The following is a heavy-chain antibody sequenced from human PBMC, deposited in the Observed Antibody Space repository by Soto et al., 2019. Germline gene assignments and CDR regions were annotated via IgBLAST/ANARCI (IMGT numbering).Heavy chain of an antibody. CDR2: TYYRSKWYN. D-gene: IGHD2-15*01. J-gene: IGHJ5*02. V-gene: IGHV6-1*01. CDR3: ARDPGYCSGGSCSVGGWFDP. CDR1: GDSVSSNSAA. Sequence: SQTLSLTCAISGDSVSSNSAAWNWIRQSPSRGLEWLGRTYYRSKWYNDYARSVKSRITINPDTSKNQFSLQLNSVTPEDTAVYYCARDPGYCSGGSCSVGGWFDPWGQGTLVTVSS.